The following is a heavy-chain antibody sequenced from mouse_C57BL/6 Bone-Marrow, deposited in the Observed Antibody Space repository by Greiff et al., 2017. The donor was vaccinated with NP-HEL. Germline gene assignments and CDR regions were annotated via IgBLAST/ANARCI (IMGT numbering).Heavy chain of an antibody. CDR2: INPDSSTI. D-gene: IGHD2-5*01. J-gene: IGHJ1*03. V-gene: IGHV4-1*01. CDR3: ARDSNYPYWYFDV. CDR1: GIDFSRYW. Sequence: EVKLLKSGGGLVQPGGSLKLSCAASGIDFSRYWMSWVRRAPGKGLAWIGEINPDSSTINYAPSLKDKFIISRDNAKNTLYLQMSKVRSEDTALYYCARDSNYPYWYFDVWGTGTTVTVSS.